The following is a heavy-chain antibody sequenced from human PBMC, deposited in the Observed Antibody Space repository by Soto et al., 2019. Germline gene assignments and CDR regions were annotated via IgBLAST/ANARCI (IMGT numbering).Heavy chain of an antibody. D-gene: IGHD5-12*01. CDR3: ARGHEVGGNADAFDV. Sequence: QVQLVQSGAEVKKPGSSVKVSCKASGGSFRRDAINWVRQAPGQGPEWMGTILPFFGTADYAQKFQGRVPVTADMSTTTVYMELSSLRAEDTAVYYCARGHEVGGNADAFDVWGQGTMVIVSS. V-gene: IGHV1-69*14. J-gene: IGHJ3*01. CDR1: GGSFRRDA. CDR2: ILPFFGTA.